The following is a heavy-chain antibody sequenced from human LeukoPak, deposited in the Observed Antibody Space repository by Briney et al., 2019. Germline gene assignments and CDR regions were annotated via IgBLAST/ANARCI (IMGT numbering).Heavy chain of an antibody. J-gene: IGHJ4*02. CDR1: GGSISISSYY. CDR2: IYYSGST. Sequence: SETLSLTCTVSGGSISISSYYWSWIRQPPGKGLEWIGYIYYSGSTSYNPSLKSRVTISVGTSKNQFSLKLSSVTAADTAVYYCARGGAEYYYDSPEPFGYWGQGTLVTVSS. D-gene: IGHD3-22*01. CDR3: ARGGAEYYYDSPEPFGY. V-gene: IGHV4-61*05.